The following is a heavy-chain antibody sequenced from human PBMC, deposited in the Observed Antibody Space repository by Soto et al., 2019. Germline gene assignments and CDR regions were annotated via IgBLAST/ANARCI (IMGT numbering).Heavy chain of an antibody. CDR3: AKSGPLGYCSGGSCLVLAFDI. J-gene: IGHJ3*02. D-gene: IGHD2-15*01. CDR1: GFTFSSYA. CDR2: ISGSGGST. Sequence: PGGSLRLSCAASGFTFSSYAMSWVRQARGKGLEWVSAISGSGGSTYYADSVKGRFTISRDNSKNTLYLQMNSLRAEDTAVYYCAKSGPLGYCSGGSCLVLAFDIWGQGTMVTVSS. V-gene: IGHV3-23*01.